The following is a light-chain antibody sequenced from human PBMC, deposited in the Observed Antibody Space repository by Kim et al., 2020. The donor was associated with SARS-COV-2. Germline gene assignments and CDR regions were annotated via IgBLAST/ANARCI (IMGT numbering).Light chain of an antibody. CDR2: DVN. CDR3: SSYTSSSTGV. CDR1: SSDIGGYDY. J-gene: IGLJ1*01. Sequence: GQSITISCTGTSSDIGGYDYVSWYQQHPGKAPKLMIYDVNDRPSGVSNRFSGSKSGNTASLTISGLQAEDEADYYCSSYTSSSTGVFGTGTKVTVL. V-gene: IGLV2-14*03.